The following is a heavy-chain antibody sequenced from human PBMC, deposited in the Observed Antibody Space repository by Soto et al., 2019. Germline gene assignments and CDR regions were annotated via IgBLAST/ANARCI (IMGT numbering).Heavy chain of an antibody. CDR2: IYYSGST. J-gene: IGHJ5*02. CDR3: ARHTTYYYGSGSYYKIRNWFDP. D-gene: IGHD3-10*01. Sequence: SETLSLTCTVSGGSISSYYWSWIRQPPGKGLEWIGYIYYSGSTNYNPSLKSRVTISVDTSKNQFSLKLSSVTAADTAVYYCARHTTYYYGSGSYYKIRNWFDPWGQAPLVTVSS. V-gene: IGHV4-59*08. CDR1: GGSISSYY.